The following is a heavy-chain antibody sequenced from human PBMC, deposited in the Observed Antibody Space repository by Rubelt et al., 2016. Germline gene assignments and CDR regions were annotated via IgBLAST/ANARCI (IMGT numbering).Heavy chain of an antibody. J-gene: IGHJ4*02. CDR3: VSDPRDGDYTLDY. Sequence: GKGLEWVTVISYDGSNKYYADSVKGRFTISRDNSKNTLYLQMNSLSAEDTAVYYCVSDPRDGDYTLDYWGQGTLVTVSS. CDR2: ISYDGSNK. V-gene: IGHV3-33*05. D-gene: IGHD4-17*01.